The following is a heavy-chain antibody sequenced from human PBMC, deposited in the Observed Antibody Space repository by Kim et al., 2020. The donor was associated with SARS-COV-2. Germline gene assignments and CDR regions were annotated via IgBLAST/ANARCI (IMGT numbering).Heavy chain of an antibody. D-gene: IGHD3-10*01. Sequence: GGSLRLSCVGSGFTFSTSTFNWVRQAPGKGLEWLSSISGSSSLRYYAGSVKGRFTISRDNARNSVYLEMNSLRADETAVYYCVWGDRRDFWGQGTLVTVSS. CDR1: GFTFSTST. V-gene: IGHV3-21*01. CDR2: ISGSSSLR. J-gene: IGHJ4*02. CDR3: VWGDRRDF.